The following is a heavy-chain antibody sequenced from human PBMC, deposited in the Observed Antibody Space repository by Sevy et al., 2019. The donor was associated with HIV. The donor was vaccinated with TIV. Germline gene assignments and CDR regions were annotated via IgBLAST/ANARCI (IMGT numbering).Heavy chain of an antibody. CDR2: IKQDGSEK. D-gene: IGHD1-26*01. CDR3: ARDGASDAFDI. Sequence: GGSLRLSCAASGFTFSSYWMSWVRQAPGKGLEGVANIKQDGSEKYYVDSVKGRFTISRDNAKNSLYLQMNSLRAEDTAVYYCARDGASDAFDIWGQGTMVTVSS. V-gene: IGHV3-7*03. CDR1: GFTFSSYW. J-gene: IGHJ3*02.